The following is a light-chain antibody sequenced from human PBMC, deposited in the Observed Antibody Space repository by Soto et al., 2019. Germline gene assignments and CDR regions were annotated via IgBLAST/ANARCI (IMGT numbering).Light chain of an antibody. J-gene: IGKJ5*01. CDR2: GAS. Sequence: EIVMTQSPGTLSVSPGERATLSCRASQSVRGNLAWYQQKPGQSPRLLIYGASSRATGIPARFSGSGSGTEFTLTISSLQYEDFAVYYCQQYNNWPFITFGQGTRLPIK. V-gene: IGKV3-15*01. CDR1: QSVRGN. CDR3: QQYNNWPFIT.